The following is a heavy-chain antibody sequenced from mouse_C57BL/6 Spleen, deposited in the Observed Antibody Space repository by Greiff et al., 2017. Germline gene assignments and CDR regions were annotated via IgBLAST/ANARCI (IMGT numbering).Heavy chain of an antibody. CDR1: GFTFSSYA. CDR2: ISDGGSYT. CDR3: ASMVTTGFAY. J-gene: IGHJ3*01. Sequence: EVQLVESGGGLVKPGGSLKLSCAASGFTFSSYAMSWVRQTPEKRLEWVATISDGGSYTYYPDNVKGRFTISRDNAKNNLYLQMSHLKSEDTAMYYCASMVTTGFAYWGQGTLVTVSA. V-gene: IGHV5-4*01. D-gene: IGHD2-2*01.